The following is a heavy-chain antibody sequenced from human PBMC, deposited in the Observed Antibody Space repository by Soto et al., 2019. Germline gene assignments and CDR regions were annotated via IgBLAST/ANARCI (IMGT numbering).Heavy chain of an antibody. V-gene: IGHV3-23*01. CDR2: ISGSGGST. Sequence: GGSLRLSCAASGFTFSSYAMSWVRQAPGKGLEWVSAISGSGGSTYYADSVKGRFTISRDNSKNTLYLQMNSLRAEDTAVYYCAKRSSGYPLYYYYYYGMDVWGQGTTVTAP. CDR3: AKRSSGYPLYYYYYYGMDV. D-gene: IGHD3-3*01. CDR1: GFTFSSYA. J-gene: IGHJ6*02.